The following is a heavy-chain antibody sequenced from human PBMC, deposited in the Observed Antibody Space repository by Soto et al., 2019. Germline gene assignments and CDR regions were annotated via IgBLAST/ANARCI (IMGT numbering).Heavy chain of an antibody. CDR2: INPSGGST. D-gene: IGHD2-2*01. Sequence: QVQLVQSGAEVKKPGASVKDSCKASGYTFTSYYMHWVRQAPGPGLEWMGIINPSGGSTSYAQKWQGRDSMTRETSTSTVYMVQRRLRSEDTAVNYYARDRGGSDIVVVQAAVIYLSSDVFDISGQGKIVTVSS. CDR1: GYTFTSYY. J-gene: IGHJ3*02. CDR3: ARDRGGSDIVVVQAAVIYLSSDVFDI. V-gene: IGHV1-46*04.